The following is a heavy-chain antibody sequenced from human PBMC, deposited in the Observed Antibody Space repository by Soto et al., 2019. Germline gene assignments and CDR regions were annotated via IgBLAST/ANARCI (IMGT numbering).Heavy chain of an antibody. J-gene: IGHJ6*02. D-gene: IGHD3-10*01. CDR1: GGTFSSYA. CDR3: ARVAGITMVRGAAYYYYGMDV. Sequence: QVQLVQSGAEVKKPGSSVKVSCKASGGTFSSYAISWVRQAPGQGLEWMGGIIPIFGTANYAQKFQGRVTITADESTSTAYMELRSLRSEDTAVYYCARVAGITMVRGAAYYYYGMDVWGQGTTVTVSS. V-gene: IGHV1-69*01. CDR2: IIPIFGTA.